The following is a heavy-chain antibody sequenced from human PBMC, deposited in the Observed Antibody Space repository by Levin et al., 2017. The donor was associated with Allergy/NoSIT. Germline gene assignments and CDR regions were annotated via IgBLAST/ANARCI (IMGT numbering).Heavy chain of an antibody. CDR3: ARDYDILTGYLPRLSFDS. CDR1: GGSISSYY. V-gene: IGHV4-59*01. CDR2: IYYSGST. D-gene: IGHD3-9*01. Sequence: SETLSLTCTVSGGSISSYYWSWIRQPPGKGLEWIGYIYYSGSTNYNPSLKSRVTISVDTSKNQFSLKLSSVTAADTAVYYCARDYDILTGYLPRLSFDSWGQGTMVTVSS. J-gene: IGHJ3*02.